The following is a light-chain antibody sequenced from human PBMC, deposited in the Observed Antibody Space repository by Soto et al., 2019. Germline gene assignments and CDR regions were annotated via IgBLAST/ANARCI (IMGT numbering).Light chain of an antibody. V-gene: IGLV2-11*01. J-gene: IGLJ1*01. Sequence: QSALTQPRSVSGSPGQSVTISCTGTSSDVGGYNYVSWYQQHPGKAPKLMIYDVSKRPSGVPDRLSGAKSGNTASQTISGLNDEDEAAYYCCSYAGSYSYVFGTGTKLTVL. CDR1: SSDVGGYNY. CDR2: DVS. CDR3: CSYAGSYSYV.